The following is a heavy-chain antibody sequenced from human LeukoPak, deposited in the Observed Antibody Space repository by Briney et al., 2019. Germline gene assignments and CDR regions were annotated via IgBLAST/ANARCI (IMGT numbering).Heavy chain of an antibody. CDR2: ISSSSSYT. Sequence: GGPLRLSCAASGFTFSAYYMSWIRQAPGKGLEWVSYISSSSSYTDYADSVKGRFTISRDNAKNSLNLQMNSLRAEDTAVYYCARDSGYSGYSDYWGQGTLVTVSS. J-gene: IGHJ4*02. D-gene: IGHD5-12*01. CDR1: GFTFSAYY. CDR3: ARDSGYSGYSDY. V-gene: IGHV3-11*05.